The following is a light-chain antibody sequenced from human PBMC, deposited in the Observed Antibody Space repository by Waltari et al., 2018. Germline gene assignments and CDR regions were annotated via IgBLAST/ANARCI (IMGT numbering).Light chain of an antibody. Sequence: EIVLTQSPGTLSFSPGDRATLSCRASQSVSSNYLAWYQQRPGQAPRLLIYGASTRATGIPDRFSGSGSGTDFTLTISRLEPEDFAVYYCQQYGSSPHTFGPGTKVDIK. J-gene: IGKJ3*01. CDR3: QQYGSSPHT. V-gene: IGKV3-20*01. CDR1: QSVSSNY. CDR2: GAS.